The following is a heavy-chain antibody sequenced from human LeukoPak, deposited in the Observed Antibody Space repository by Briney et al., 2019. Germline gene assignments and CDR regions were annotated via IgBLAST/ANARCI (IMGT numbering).Heavy chain of an antibody. V-gene: IGHV1-69*06. Sequence: GASVKVSCKASGGTFSSYAISWVRQAPGQGLEWMGRIIAIFGTANYAQKFQGRVTITADKSTSTAYMELSSLRSEDTAVYYCARAGDLVGATSYYFDYWGQGTLVTVSS. CDR1: GGTFSSYA. CDR3: ARAGDLVGATSYYFDY. CDR2: IIAIFGTA. D-gene: IGHD1-26*01. J-gene: IGHJ4*02.